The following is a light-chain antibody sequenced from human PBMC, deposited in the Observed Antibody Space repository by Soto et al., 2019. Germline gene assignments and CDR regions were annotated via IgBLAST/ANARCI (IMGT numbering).Light chain of an antibody. Sequence: EIVLTQSAWTLSRSPGERATLSWRASQSVSNNYLAWYQQKPGQAPRLLIYGASNRATGIPDRFSGSGSGTDFTLTISRLQPEDFAVYYCQQYGSSGTFGQGTKVDIK. CDR2: GAS. V-gene: IGKV3-20*01. CDR3: QQYGSSGT. CDR1: QSVSNNY. J-gene: IGKJ1*01.